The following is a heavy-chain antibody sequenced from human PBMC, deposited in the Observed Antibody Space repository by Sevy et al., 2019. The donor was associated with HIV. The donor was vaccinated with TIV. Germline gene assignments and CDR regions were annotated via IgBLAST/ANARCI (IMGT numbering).Heavy chain of an antibody. V-gene: IGHV3-48*03. CDR2: ISNTGNTI. Sequence: GGSLRLSCAASGFXFSSYEMNWVRQAPGRGLEWISYISNTGNTISYSDSVRGRFTVSRDNAKNSLFLHMNSLRAEDTATYYCARXLPPSAXTXAXXDXXGRGTLVTVSS. CDR1: GFXFSSYE. CDR3: ARXLPPSAXTXAXXDX. J-gene: IGHJ4*02.